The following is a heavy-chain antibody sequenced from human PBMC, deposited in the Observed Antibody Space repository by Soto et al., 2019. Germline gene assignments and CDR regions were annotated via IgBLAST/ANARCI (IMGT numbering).Heavy chain of an antibody. J-gene: IGHJ6*02. Sequence: SETLSLTCAVYGGSFSGYFWNWVRQPPGKGLEWIGEINHSGSTKYNPSLKSRVTLSVDTSKNQFSLRVFSVTAADSAVYYCARDLSGYYYGMDVWGQGTTVTVSS. V-gene: IGHV4-34*01. CDR1: GGSFSGYF. CDR3: ARDLSGYYYGMDV. CDR2: INHSGST.